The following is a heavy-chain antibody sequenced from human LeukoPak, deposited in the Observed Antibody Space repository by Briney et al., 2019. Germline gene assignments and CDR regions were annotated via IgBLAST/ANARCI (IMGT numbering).Heavy chain of an antibody. V-gene: IGHV3-15*01. D-gene: IGHD3-10*01. Sequence: PGGSQSLLCATSGLPFNNAWTRGARQAPGKGLEWLGRSKGKPDGGKTDYAALVKGRFTISRDDSKSTLYLQMNSLKTEDTAVYYCTTDNGESSFDSWGQGTLVTVSS. J-gene: IGHJ4*02. CDR3: TTDNGESSFDS. CDR1: GLPFNNAW. CDR2: SKGKPDGGKT.